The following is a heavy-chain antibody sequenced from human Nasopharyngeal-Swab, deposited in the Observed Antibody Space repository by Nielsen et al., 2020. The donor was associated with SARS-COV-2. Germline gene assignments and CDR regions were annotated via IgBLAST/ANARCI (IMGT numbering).Heavy chain of an antibody. CDR2: INPNSGGT. CDR1: GYTFTGYY. D-gene: IGHD5-24*01. Sequence: ASVKVSCKASGYTFTGYYMHWVRQAPGQGLEWMGRINPNSGGTNYAQKFQGRVTMTRDTSISTAYMELSRLRSDDTAVYYCASPRNRDGYNSFDCWGQGTLVTVSS. CDR3: ASPRNRDGYNSFDC. V-gene: IGHV1-2*06. J-gene: IGHJ4*02.